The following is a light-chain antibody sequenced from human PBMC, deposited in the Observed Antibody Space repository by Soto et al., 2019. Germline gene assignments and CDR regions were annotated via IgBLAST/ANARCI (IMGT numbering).Light chain of an antibody. CDR2: GNT. CDR3: QSYDDSLSVHYV. Sequence: QSVLTQPPSVSGAPGQRVTISCTGSSSNIGSTYDVQWYQQLPGTAPKLLIHGNTDRPSGVPDRFSGSKSGTSTSLAITGLQADDEADYCQSYDDSLSVHYVFGTGTTLTVL. J-gene: IGLJ1*01. V-gene: IGLV1-40*01. CDR1: SSNIGSTYD.